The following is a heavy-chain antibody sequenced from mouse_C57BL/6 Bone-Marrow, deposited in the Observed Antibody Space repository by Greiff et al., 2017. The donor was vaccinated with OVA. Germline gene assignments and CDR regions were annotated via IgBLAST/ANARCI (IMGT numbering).Heavy chain of an antibody. CDR2: IDPANGNT. Sequence: EVQLQQSVAELVRPGASVKLSCTASGFNIKNTYMHWVKQRPEQGLEWIGRIDPANGNTKYAPKFQGKATITADTSSNTAYLQLSSLTSEDTAIYCCDRGGAYYGSSSHWYFDVWGTGTTVTVSS. D-gene: IGHD1-1*01. J-gene: IGHJ1*03. V-gene: IGHV14-3*01. CDR3: DRGGAYYGSSSHWYFDV. CDR1: GFNIKNTY.